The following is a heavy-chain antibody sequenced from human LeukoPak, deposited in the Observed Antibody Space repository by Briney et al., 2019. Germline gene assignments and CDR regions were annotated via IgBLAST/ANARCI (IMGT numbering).Heavy chain of an antibody. CDR2: IYYSGST. CDR1: GGSISSSSYY. J-gene: IGHJ5*02. CDR3: ARHLRQSLITEPWFDT. V-gene: IGHV4-39*01. D-gene: IGHD6-19*01. Sequence: SETLSLTCTVSGGSISSSSYYWGWIRQPPGKGLEWIGSIYYSGSTYYNPSLKSRVTISVDTSKNQFSLKLSSVTAADTAVYYCARHLRQSLITEPWFDTWGPGTPVTVSS.